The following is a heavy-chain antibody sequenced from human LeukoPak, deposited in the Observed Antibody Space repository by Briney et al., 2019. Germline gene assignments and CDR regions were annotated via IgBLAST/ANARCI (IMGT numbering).Heavy chain of an antibody. CDR3: TRGAGWLIDY. J-gene: IGHJ4*02. CDR2: FYNSGRS. Sequence: SEILSLTCTVSDDSISDYYRGWIRQPPGRGLEWIGYFYNSGRSTYNPSLKSRVTISADMSKNHFSLKLNSVTTADTAVYYCTRGAGWLIDYWGQGIMVTVSS. CDR1: DDSISDYY. D-gene: IGHD3-16*01. V-gene: IGHV4-59*01.